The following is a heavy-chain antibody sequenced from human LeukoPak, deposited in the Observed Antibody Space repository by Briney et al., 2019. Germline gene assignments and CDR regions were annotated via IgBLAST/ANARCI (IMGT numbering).Heavy chain of an antibody. Sequence: GGSLSLSCAASGFPFSNFALVWVRQAPGKGLEWVSAFKGNGGDTIYADAVKGRFTISRDNSKNTLYLNMNSLRAEDTAIYYCGGDPNGDYVGAFEFWGQGTIVTVSS. V-gene: IGHV3-23*01. D-gene: IGHD4-17*01. CDR3: GGDPNGDYVGAFEF. CDR2: FKGNGGDT. J-gene: IGHJ3*01. CDR1: GFPFSNFA.